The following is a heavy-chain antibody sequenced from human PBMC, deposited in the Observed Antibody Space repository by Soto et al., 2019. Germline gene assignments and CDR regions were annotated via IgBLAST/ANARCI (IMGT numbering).Heavy chain of an antibody. CDR3: AREARVVPAAMIRSGRYYYYYGMDV. J-gene: IGHJ6*02. D-gene: IGHD2-2*01. V-gene: IGHV4-34*01. CDR1: GGSFSGYY. CDR2: INHSGST. Sequence: SETLSLTCAVYGGSFSGYYWSWIRQPPGKGLEWIGEINHSGSTNYNPSLKSRVTISVDTSKNQFSLKLSSVTAADTAVYCCAREARVVPAAMIRSGRYYYYYGMDVWGQGTTVTVSS.